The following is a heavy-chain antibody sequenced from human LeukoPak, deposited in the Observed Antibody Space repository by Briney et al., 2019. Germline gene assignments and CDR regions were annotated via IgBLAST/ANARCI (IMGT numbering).Heavy chain of an antibody. CDR2: IYYSGST. V-gene: IGHV4-59*01. D-gene: IGHD3-10*01. CDR3: ARRNYYGSYNWFDP. CDR1: GGSISSYY. J-gene: IGHJ5*02. Sequence: SETLSLTCTVSGGSISSYYWSWIRQPPGKGLEWIGYIYYSGSTNYKPSLKSRVTISVDTSKNQFSLKLSSVTAADTAVYYCARRNYYGSYNWFDPWGQGTLVTVSS.